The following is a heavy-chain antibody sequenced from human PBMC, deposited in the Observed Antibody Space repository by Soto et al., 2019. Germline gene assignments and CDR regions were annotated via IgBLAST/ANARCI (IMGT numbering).Heavy chain of an antibody. D-gene: IGHD6-19*01. Sequence: PRGALRLYCAASGVTCIDTWMSWVRQTPGKGLEWVGRIKSKTEAATRDFADSVKGRFTISTDSAKNSLYLQMNSLRADDTAIYYCARVPSSGWPYFFDYWGLGTLVTVSS. CDR1: GVTCIDTW. CDR2: IKSKTEAATR. J-gene: IGHJ4*02. CDR3: ARVPSSGWPYFFDY. V-gene: IGHV3-15*05.